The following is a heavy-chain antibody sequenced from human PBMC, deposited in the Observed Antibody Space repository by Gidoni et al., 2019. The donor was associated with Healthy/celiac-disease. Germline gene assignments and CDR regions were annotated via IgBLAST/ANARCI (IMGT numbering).Heavy chain of an antibody. D-gene: IGHD3-10*01. CDR3: ATDAGRVWFGELRFAH. Sequence: QVQLVQSGAEVKKPGASVKVSCTVSGYTLTELSMHWVRQAPGKGLEWMGGFDPEEGETIYAQKFQGRVTMTEDTSTDTAYMELSSLRAEDTAVYYCATDAGRVWFGELRFAHWGQGTLVTVSS. CDR1: GYTLTELS. CDR2: FDPEEGET. V-gene: IGHV1-24*01. J-gene: IGHJ4*02.